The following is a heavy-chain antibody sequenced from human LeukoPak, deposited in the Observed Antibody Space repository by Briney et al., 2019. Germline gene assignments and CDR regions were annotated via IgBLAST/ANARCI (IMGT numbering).Heavy chain of an antibody. V-gene: IGHV3-7*01. CDR1: GFTFSSYW. J-gene: IGHJ5*02. CDR2: IKQDGSEK. CDR3: ARDRLGSIPRGHWFDP. D-gene: IGHD3-16*01. Sequence: GGSLRLSCAASGFTFSSYWMSWVRQAPGKGLEWVANIKQDGSEKYYVDSVKGRFTISRDNAKNSLYLQMNSLRAEDTAVYYCARDRLGSIPRGHWFDPWGQGTLVTVSS.